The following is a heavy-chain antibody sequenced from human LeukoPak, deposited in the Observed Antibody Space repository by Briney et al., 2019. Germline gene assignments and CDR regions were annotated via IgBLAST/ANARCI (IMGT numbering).Heavy chain of an antibody. D-gene: IGHD6-19*01. CDR3: ARAYSSGWYLGFDP. V-gene: IGHV3-33*01. CDR2: IWYDGSNK. J-gene: IGHJ5*02. CDR1: GFTFSSYG. Sequence: QPGGSLRLSCAASGFTFSSYGMHWVRQAPGKGLEWVAVIWYDGSNKYYADSVKGRFTISRDNSKNTLYLQMNSLRAEDTAVYYCARAYSSGWYLGFDPWGQGTLVTVSS.